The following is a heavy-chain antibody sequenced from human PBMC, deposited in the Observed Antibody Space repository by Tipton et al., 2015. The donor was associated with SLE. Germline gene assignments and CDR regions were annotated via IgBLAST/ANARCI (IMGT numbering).Heavy chain of an antibody. V-gene: IGHV4-34*01. CDR3: TSLAVAGIDY. CDR2: IHHSGTT. D-gene: IGHD6-19*01. CDR1: DGYFNAYY. J-gene: IGHJ4*02. Sequence: TLSLTCAVYDGYFNAYYWNWIRQSPGKGLEWIGQIHHSGTTNYNPSLKSRVTISVDTSKNQFSLNLTSVTAADTAVYYCTSLAVAGIDYWGQGTLVTVSS.